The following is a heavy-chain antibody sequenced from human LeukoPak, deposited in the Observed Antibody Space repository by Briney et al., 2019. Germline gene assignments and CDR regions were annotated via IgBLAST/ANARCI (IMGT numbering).Heavy chain of an antibody. CDR1: GGTFSSYA. J-gene: IGHJ4*02. D-gene: IGHD4-17*01. CDR3: ARGGDDYGDKGTFYFDY. V-gene: IGHV1-69*05. Sequence: SVKVSCKASGGTFSSYAISWVRQAPGQGLEWMGGIIPIFGTANYAQKFQGRVTITTDESTSTAYMELSSLRSEDTAVYYCARGGDDYGDKGTFYFDYWGQGTLVTVSS. CDR2: IIPIFGTA.